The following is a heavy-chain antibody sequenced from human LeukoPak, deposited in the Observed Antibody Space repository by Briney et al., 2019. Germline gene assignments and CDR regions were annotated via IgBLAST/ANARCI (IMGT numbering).Heavy chain of an antibody. J-gene: IGHJ4*02. CDR3: AKELSRSSGPAGYDFWSGYYDYFDY. CDR1: GFTFSSYA. Sequence: TGGSLRLSCAASGFTFSSYAMSWVRQAPGKGLEWVSAISGSGGSTYYADSVKGRFTISRDNSKNTLYLQMNSLRAEDTAVYYCAKELSRSSGPAGYDFWSGYYDYFDYWGQGTLVTVSS. V-gene: IGHV3-23*01. D-gene: IGHD3-3*01. CDR2: ISGSGGST.